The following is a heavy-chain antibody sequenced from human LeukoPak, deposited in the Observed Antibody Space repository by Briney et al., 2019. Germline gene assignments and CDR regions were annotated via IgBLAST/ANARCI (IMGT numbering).Heavy chain of an antibody. D-gene: IGHD3-9*01. V-gene: IGHV1-69*05. J-gene: IGHJ6*03. CDR3: ARFDAAYYYYMDV. Sequence: SVKVSCKASGGTFSSYAISWVRQAPGQGLEWMGGIIPIFGTANYAQKLQGRVTMTTDTSTSTAYMELRSLRSDDTAVYYCARFDAAYYYYMDVWGKGTTVTVSS. CDR2: IIPIFGTA. CDR1: GGTFSSYA.